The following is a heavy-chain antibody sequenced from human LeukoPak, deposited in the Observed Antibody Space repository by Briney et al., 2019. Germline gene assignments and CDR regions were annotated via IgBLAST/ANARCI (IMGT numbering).Heavy chain of an antibody. J-gene: IGHJ6*02. CDR3: AREFGLATEVLDYYYGMDV. V-gene: IGHV1-69*13. CDR1: GGTFSSYA. D-gene: IGHD4-23*01. CDR2: IIPIFGTA. Sequence: GASVKVSCKASGGTFSSYAISWVRQAPGQGLEWMGGIIPIFGTANYAQKFQGRVTITADESTSTAYMELSSLRSEDTAVYYCAREFGLATEVLDYYYGMDVWGQGTTVTVSS.